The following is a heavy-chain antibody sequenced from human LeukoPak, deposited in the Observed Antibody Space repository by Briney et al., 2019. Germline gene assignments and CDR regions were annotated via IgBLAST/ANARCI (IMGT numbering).Heavy chain of an antibody. CDR2: VSTYNSDT. CDR3: ARDNWNEFDP. Sequence: ASVKVSCKASGYRFSSNGISWVRQAPGQGLEWVGWVSTYNSDTNSAPKFQGRVTMTRDTFTSTVHMELRGLRTDDTAVYYCARDNWNEFDPWGQGTLVTVSS. CDR1: GYRFSSNG. J-gene: IGHJ5*02. D-gene: IGHD1-20*01. V-gene: IGHV1-18*01.